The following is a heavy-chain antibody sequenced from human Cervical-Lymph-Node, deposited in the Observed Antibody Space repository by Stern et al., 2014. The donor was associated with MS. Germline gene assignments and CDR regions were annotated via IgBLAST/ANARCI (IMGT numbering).Heavy chain of an antibody. CDR1: GDSITSSNW. J-gene: IGHJ4*02. D-gene: IGHD4-17*01. CDR2: IPHIGNT. Sequence: QVQLQESGPGLVKPSGTLSLTCAVSGDSITSSNWWSWVRQSPGKGLEWIGEIPHIGNTYYNPSLKRRVTISVDKSKNQFSLKVSSVTAADTAVYYCARVKSGDYFDYWGQGTLVTVSS. CDR3: ARVKSGDYFDY. V-gene: IGHV4-4*02.